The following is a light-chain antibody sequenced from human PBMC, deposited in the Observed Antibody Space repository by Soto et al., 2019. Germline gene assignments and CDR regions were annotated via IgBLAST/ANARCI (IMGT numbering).Light chain of an antibody. CDR1: QSVSTY. J-gene: IGKJ3*01. V-gene: IGKV3-11*01. CDR3: QQRANLFT. CDR2: DAS. Sequence: VLTQSPATLSLSPGERATLSCRASQSVSTYLAWYQQRPGQAPRLLIYDASHRATGIPARFSGSGSGTDFTLTISRLAPEDFATYYCQQRANLFTFGPGTQVHMK.